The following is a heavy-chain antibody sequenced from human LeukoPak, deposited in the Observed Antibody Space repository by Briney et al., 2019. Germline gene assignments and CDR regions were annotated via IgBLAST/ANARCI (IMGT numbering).Heavy chain of an antibody. J-gene: IGHJ4*02. CDR2: ISSSSSYI. V-gene: IGHV3-21*04. Sequence: EPGGSLRLSCAASGFTFSSYSMNWVRQAPGKGLEWASSISSSSSYIYYADSVKGRFTISRDNSKNTLYLQMNSLRAEDTAVYYCAPEGGTYYYDSSGYPDYWGQGTLVTVSS. D-gene: IGHD3-22*01. CDR1: GFTFSSYS. CDR3: APEGGTYYYDSSGYPDY.